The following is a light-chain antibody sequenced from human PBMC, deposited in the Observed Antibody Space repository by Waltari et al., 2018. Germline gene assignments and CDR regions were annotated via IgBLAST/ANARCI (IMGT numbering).Light chain of an antibody. Sequence: DIQMTQSPSTLSASVGDRVTITCRASQSISSWLAWYQQKPGKAPKPLIYKASSLERGVPSRFSGSGSGTEFTLTISSLQPDDFATYYCQQYNSYPYTFGQGTKLEI. V-gene: IGKV1-5*03. CDR1: QSISSW. CDR2: KAS. CDR3: QQYNSYPYT. J-gene: IGKJ2*01.